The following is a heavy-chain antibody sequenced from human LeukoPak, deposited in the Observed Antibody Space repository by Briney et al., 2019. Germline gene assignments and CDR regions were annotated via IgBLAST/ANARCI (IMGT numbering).Heavy chain of an antibody. CDR3: ASTEDDGYNFPGPFDY. CDR1: GGTFSSYA. V-gene: IGHV1-69*06. CDR2: IIPIFGTA. D-gene: IGHD5-24*01. Sequence: SVKVSCKASGGTFSSYAISWVRQAPGQGLEWMGGIIPIFGTANYAQKFQGRVTITADKSTSTAYMELSSLRSEDTAVYYCASTEDDGYNFPGPFDYWGQGTLVTVSS. J-gene: IGHJ4*02.